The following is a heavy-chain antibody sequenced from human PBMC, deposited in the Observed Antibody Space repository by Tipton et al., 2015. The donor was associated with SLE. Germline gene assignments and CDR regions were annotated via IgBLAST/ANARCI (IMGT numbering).Heavy chain of an antibody. J-gene: IGHJ4*02. CDR3: ARLNMATDH. V-gene: IGHV4-31*03. D-gene: IGHD5-12*01. Sequence: TLSLTCTVSGGSISSGRYYWSWIRQHPGKGLEWIGYIFYYNGNTYYNPSLKSRVAISADTSKNQFSLTLSSVTAADTAVYYCARLNMATDHWGQGTLVTVSS. CDR2: IFYYNGNT. CDR1: GGSISSGRYY.